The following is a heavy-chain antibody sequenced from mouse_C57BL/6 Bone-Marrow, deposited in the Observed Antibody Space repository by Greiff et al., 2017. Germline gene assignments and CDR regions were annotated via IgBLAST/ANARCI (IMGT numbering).Heavy chain of an antibody. CDR3: ASERVLGFAY. Sequence: EVKLVESGPGLVKPSQSLSLTCSVTGYSFTSGYYWNWIRQFPGNKLEWMGYISYDGSNNYNPSLKNRISITRDTSKNQFFLKLNSVTTEDTATYYCASERVLGFAYWGQGTLVTVSA. CDR1: GYSFTSGYY. CDR2: ISYDGSN. D-gene: IGHD1-1*01. V-gene: IGHV3-6*01. J-gene: IGHJ3*01.